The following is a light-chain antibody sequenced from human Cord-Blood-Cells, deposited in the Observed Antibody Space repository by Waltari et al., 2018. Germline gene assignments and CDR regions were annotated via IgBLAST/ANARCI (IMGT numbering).Light chain of an antibody. J-gene: IGLJ3*02. CDR2: EGS. Sequence: QSALTQPASVSGSPGQSITIPCTGTSSAVGGYNLVSWYQQHPGKAPKLMIYEGSKRPSGVSNRFSGSKSGNTASLTISGLQAEDEADYYGCSYAGSSTWVFGGGTKLTVL. CDR3: CSYAGSSTWV. V-gene: IGLV2-23*01. CDR1: SSAVGGYNL.